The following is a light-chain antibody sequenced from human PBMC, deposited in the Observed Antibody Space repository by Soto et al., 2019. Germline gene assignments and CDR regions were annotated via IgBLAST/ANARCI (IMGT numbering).Light chain of an antibody. J-gene: IGLJ2*01. CDR1: SSDVGGYNY. CDR2: DVS. CDR3: CSYAGSYTLKV. Sequence: QSALTQPRSVSGSPGQSVTISCTGTSSDVGGYNYVSWYQQHPGKAPKLMIYDVSKRPSGVPDRFSGSKSGNTASLTISWLQDEDEADYYCCSYAGSYTLKVFGGGTKLTVL. V-gene: IGLV2-11*01.